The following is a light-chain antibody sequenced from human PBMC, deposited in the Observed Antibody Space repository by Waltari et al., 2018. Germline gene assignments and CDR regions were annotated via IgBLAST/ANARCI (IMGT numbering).Light chain of an antibody. V-gene: IGKV1-5*01. CDR2: GAS. CDR1: QNIRDW. CDR3: QQGSTIPIT. J-gene: IGKJ5*01. Sequence: DVQMTQSPSTLSAAVGDRGPITCRASQNIRDWLAWYQPRPGKAPRLLIYGASTLQTGVPARFSGSGSGTEFTLTINSLQPDDFATYYCQQGSTIPITFGQGTRLEI.